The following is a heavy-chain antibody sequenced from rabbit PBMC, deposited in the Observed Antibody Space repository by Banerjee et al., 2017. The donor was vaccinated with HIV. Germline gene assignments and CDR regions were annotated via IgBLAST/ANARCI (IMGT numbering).Heavy chain of an antibody. Sequence: QEQLEESGGDLVKPEGSLTLTCTASGFSFSSSYWICWVRQAPGKGLEWIACIYAGGGGRTDYASWAKGRFTISRTSSTTVTLQMTSLTAADTATYFCARDLAGVIGWNFNLWGPGTLVTVS. CDR1: GFSFSSSYW. CDR2: IYAGGGGRT. D-gene: IGHD4-1*01. CDR3: ARDLAGVIGWNFNL. J-gene: IGHJ4*01. V-gene: IGHV1S45*01.